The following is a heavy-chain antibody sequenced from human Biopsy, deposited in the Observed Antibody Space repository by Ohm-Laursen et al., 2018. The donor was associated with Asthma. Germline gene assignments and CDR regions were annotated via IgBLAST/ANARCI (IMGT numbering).Heavy chain of an antibody. Sequence: PSQTLSLTCSLSSGSGGYMRSGNYYWGWIRQPPGKGLEWIGSIHYSGSTYFNPSLKSRVTIFVDTSKNQFSLKVDSVTAADTAVYYCARLTGNFRIDYWGQGTLVTVSS. D-gene: IGHD4-23*01. CDR2: IHYSGST. CDR1: SGSGGYMRSGNYY. J-gene: IGHJ4*02. V-gene: IGHV4-39*01. CDR3: ARLTGNFRIDY.